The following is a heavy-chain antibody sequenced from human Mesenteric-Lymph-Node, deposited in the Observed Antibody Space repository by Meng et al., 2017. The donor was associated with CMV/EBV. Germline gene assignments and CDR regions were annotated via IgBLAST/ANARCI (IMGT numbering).Heavy chain of an antibody. V-gene: IGHV4-59*11. D-gene: IGHD3-10*01. Sequence: SETLSLTCTVSGGSISSHYWSWIRQPPGKGLEWIGYIYYSGSTNYNPSLKSRVTISVDTSKNQFSLKLSSVTAADTAVYYCARDKVEYYYGSGTDWFDPWGQGTLVTVSS. CDR1: GGSISSHY. J-gene: IGHJ5*02. CDR3: ARDKVEYYYGSGTDWFDP. CDR2: IYYSGST.